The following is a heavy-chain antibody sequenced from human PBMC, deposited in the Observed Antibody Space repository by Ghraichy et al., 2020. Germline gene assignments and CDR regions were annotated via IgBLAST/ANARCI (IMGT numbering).Heavy chain of an antibody. V-gene: IGHV4-31*03. J-gene: IGHJ1*01. CDR2: IYYSGST. D-gene: IGHD5-18*01. CDR1: GGSISSGGYY. Sequence: SETLSLTCTVSGGSISSGGYYWSWIRQHPGKGLEWIGYIYYSGSTYYNPSLKSRVTISVDTSKNQFSLKLSSVTAADTAVYYCALSHVDTDFQHWGQGTLVTVSS. CDR3: ALSHVDTDFQH.